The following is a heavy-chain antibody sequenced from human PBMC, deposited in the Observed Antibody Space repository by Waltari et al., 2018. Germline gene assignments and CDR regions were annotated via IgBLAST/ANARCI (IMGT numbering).Heavy chain of an antibody. CDR3: ARGGSGGEWLMEGQHDY. CDR1: GLPSALST. J-gene: IGHJ4*02. CDR2: IIAFLGVP. V-gene: IGHV1-69*02. Sequence: QLVRSGPELKKHGSSVHVTCTASGLPSALSTTSSVRQAPGQGLEWIGRIIAFLGVPHYGPKFQGRVAFIADKSSSTADMHLSSLTPDDTAVYYCARGGSGGEWLMEGQHDYWGQGTLVTVSS. D-gene: IGHD3-3*01.